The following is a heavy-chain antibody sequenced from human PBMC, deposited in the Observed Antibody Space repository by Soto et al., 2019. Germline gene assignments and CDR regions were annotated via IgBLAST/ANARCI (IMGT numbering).Heavy chain of an antibody. D-gene: IGHD2-15*01. V-gene: IGHV1-8*01. CDR2: MNPNSANT. J-gene: IGHJ5*02. CDR3: ARQCRGVTCHWFVP. Sequence: ASVKVSCKASGYTFTSYDINWVRQATGQGLEWMGWMNPNSANTAYAQKFQGRVTMTRNTSISTAYMELSSLRSEDTAVYYCARQCRGVTCHWFVPWGQGTLVTVSS. CDR1: GYTFTSYD.